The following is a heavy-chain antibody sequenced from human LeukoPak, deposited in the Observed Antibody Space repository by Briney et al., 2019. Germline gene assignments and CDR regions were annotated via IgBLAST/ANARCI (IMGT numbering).Heavy chain of an antibody. V-gene: IGHV3-30*04. CDR2: ISYDGSNK. J-gene: IGHJ4*02. CDR1: GFTLSSYA. CDR3: AREGDLGYCSSTSCYEFHY. D-gene: IGHD2-2*01. Sequence: PGGSLRLSCAASGFTLSSYAMHWVRQAPGKGLEWVAVISYDGSNKYYADSVKGRFTISRDNSKNTLYLQMNSLRAEDTAVYYCAREGDLGYCSSTSCYEFHYWGQGTLVTVSS.